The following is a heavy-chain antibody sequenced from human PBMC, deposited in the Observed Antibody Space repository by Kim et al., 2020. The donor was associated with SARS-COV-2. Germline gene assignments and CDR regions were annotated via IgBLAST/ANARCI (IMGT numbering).Heavy chain of an antibody. J-gene: IGHJ6*02. CDR1: GYTFTSYA. V-gene: IGHV1-3*01. CDR3: ARDRYCGGDCYVPMDV. D-gene: IGHD2-21*02. Sequence: ASVKVSCKASGYTFTSYAMHWVRQAPGQRLEWMGWINAGNGNTKYSQKFQGRVTITRDTSASTAYMELSSLRSEDTAVYYCARDRYCGGDCYVPMDVWGQGTTVTVSS. CDR2: INAGNGNT.